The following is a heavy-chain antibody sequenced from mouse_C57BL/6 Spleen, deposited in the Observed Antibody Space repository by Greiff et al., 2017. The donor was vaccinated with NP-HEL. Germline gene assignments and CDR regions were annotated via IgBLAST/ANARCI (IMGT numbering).Heavy chain of an antibody. Sequence: DVQLQESGPELVKPGASVKISCKASGYSFTGYYMNWVKQSPEKSLEWIGEINPSTGGTTYNQKFKAKATLTVDKSSSTAYMQLKSLTSEDSAVYYCARGDGYDGRPYYFDYWGQGTTLTVSS. V-gene: IGHV1-42*01. CDR1: GYSFTGYY. D-gene: IGHD2-2*01. CDR3: ARGDGYDGRPYYFDY. J-gene: IGHJ2*01. CDR2: INPSTGGT.